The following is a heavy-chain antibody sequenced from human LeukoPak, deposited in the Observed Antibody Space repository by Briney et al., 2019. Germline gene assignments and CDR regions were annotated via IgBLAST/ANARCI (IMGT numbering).Heavy chain of an antibody. CDR1: GGSISGYY. Sequence: SETLSLTCTVSGGSISGYYWSWIRQPPGKGLEWIGYIYYSGSTNYNPSLKSRVTISVDTSKNQFSLKLSSVTAADTAVYYCARVGIVGATVGAFDIWGQGTMVTVSS. V-gene: IGHV4-59*01. J-gene: IGHJ3*02. CDR3: ARVGIVGATVGAFDI. D-gene: IGHD1-26*01. CDR2: IYYSGST.